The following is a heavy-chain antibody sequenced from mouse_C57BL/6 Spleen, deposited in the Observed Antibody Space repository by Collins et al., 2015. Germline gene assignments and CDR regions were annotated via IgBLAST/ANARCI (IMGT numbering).Heavy chain of an antibody. V-gene: IGHV1-42*01. D-gene: IGHD4-1*01. CDR3: ARSGDYYAMDY. Sequence: EVQLQQSGPELVKPGASVKISCKASGYSFTAYYMNWVKQSPEKSLEWIGEINPGTGGTTYNQKFKAKATLTVDKSSSTAYMQLKSLTSEDSAVYYCARSGDYYAMDYWGQGTSVTVSS. CDR2: INPGTGGT. J-gene: IGHJ4*01. CDR1: GYSFTAYY.